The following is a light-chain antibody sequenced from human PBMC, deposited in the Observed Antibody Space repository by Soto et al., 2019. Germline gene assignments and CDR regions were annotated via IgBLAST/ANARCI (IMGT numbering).Light chain of an antibody. Sequence: DIQMTQSPSSLSASVGGRVTITCRASQSIGTSLNWFQQKPGKAPNLLISGASNLQSGVPSRFSGSGPGTEFTHAITTLQPEDFATSYCQDSSYPPYTFGQGTKLEVK. J-gene: IGKJ2*01. CDR2: GAS. V-gene: IGKV1-39*01. CDR1: QSIGTS. CDR3: QDSSYPPYT.